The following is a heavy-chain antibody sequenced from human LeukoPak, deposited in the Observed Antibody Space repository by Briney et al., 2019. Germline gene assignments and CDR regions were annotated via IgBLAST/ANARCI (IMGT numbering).Heavy chain of an antibody. CDR3: ARGPPLFDP. V-gene: IGHV3-48*01. CDR1: GFTFSDYS. CDR2: IDTTGVTR. J-gene: IGHJ5*02. Sequence: SGGSLRLSCAVSGFTFSDYSMNWVRQTPEKGLEWLSYIDTTGVTRYYADSVKGRFTISRDTAKNSLYLQMNSLRAEDTAVYYCARGPPLFDPWGQGTLVTVSS.